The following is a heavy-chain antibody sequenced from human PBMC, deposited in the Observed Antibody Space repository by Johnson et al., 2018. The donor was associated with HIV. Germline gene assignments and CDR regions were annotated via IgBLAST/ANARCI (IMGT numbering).Heavy chain of an antibody. D-gene: IGHD4-11*01. Sequence: QVQLVESGGGVVQPGWSLRLSCAASGFTFSSYGMHWVRQAPGKGLEWVAFIRSDGSNKYYVDSVKGRFTISRDNSKNTLYLQMNSLGAEDTAVYYCAKEGSTVIWGQGTMVTVSS. CDR3: AKEGSTVI. V-gene: IGHV3-30*02. CDR1: GFTFSSYG. CDR2: IRSDGSNK. J-gene: IGHJ3*01.